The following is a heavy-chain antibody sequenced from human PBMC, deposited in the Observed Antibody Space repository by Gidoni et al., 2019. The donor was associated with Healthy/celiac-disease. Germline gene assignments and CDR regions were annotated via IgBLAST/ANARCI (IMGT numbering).Heavy chain of an antibody. V-gene: IGHV5-51*01. CDR2: IYPGDSDT. CDR3: ARLPAYFDY. J-gene: IGHJ4*02. CDR1: GYSFTNYW. Sequence: EVQLVQSGAEVKKPGESLKISCKGSGYSFTNYWIGWVRQMPGKGLEWMGIIYPGDSDTRYSPSFQGQVTISADKSINTAYLHWNSLQASDTAIYYCARLPAYFDYWGQGTLVTVSS.